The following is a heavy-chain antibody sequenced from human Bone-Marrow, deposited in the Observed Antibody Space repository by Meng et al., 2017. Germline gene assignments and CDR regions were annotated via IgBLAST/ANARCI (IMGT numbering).Heavy chain of an antibody. Sequence: GSLRLSCAVYGGSFSGYYWSWIRQPPGKGLEWIGEINHSGSTNYNPSLKSRVTISVDTSKNQFSLKLSSVTAADTAVYYCARDFGFGGGYYGMDVWGQGTTVTVSS. D-gene: IGHD3-10*01. V-gene: IGHV4-34*01. CDR1: GGSFSGYY. CDR2: INHSGST. J-gene: IGHJ6*02. CDR3: ARDFGFGGGYYGMDV.